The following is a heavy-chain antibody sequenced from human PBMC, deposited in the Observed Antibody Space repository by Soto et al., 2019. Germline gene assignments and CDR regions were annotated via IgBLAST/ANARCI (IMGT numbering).Heavy chain of an antibody. J-gene: IGHJ4*02. CDR3: AKEKPIVALGGYFDY. D-gene: IGHD2-21*01. CDR1: GFTFSTNG. CDR2: ISYDGSNK. Sequence: PGGSLRLSCAASGFTFSTNGMHWVRQAPGKGLVWVAVISYDGSNKYYAASVKVRFTISRDNSKTTLYLQMNSLRAEDTAVYYCAKEKPIVALGGYFDYWGQGPLVTVSS. V-gene: IGHV3-30*18.